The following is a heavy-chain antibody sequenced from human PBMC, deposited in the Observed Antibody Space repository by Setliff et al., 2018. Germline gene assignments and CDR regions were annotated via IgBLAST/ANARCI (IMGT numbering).Heavy chain of an antibody. Sequence: GGSLRLSCAASGFTFSSYSMNWVRQAPGKGLEWVSRVNDDGSSAMYADSVKGRFTMSRDNAKNTLYLQMNSLRAEDTAVYYCARAYYGTVNGYSSYYGLDVWGQGTTVTVSS. CDR2: VNDDGSSA. J-gene: IGHJ6*02. D-gene: IGHD3-9*01. V-gene: IGHV3-74*03. CDR3: ARAYYGTVNGYSSYYGLDV. CDR1: GFTFSSYS.